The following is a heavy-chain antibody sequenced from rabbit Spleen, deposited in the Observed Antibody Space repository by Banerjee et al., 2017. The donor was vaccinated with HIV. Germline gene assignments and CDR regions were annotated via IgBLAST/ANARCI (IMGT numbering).Heavy chain of an antibody. CDR3: ARDAGSYDYIDGYFNL. D-gene: IGHD8-1*01. CDR1: GFDFSTYS. V-gene: IGHV1S7*01. J-gene: IGHJ4*01. CDR2: IVPIFGVT. Sequence: QLVESGGGLVQPGGSLKLSCKASGFDFSTYSMSWVRQAPGKGLEWIGYIVPIFGVTYYANWVNGRFTISSHNAQNTLYLQLNSLTAADTATYFCARDAGSYDYIDGYFNLWGQGTLVTVS.